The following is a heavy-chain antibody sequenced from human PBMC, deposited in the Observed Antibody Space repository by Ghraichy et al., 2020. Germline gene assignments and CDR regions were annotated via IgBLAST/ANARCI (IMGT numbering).Heavy chain of an antibody. CDR1: GYTFTGYY. D-gene: IGHD3-22*01. CDR3: ARVGPDSSRTGYFDY. V-gene: IGHV1-2*02. CDR2: INPNSGGT. J-gene: IGHJ4*02. Sequence: ASVKVSCKASGYTFTGYYMHWVRQAPGQGLEWMGWINPNSGGTNYAQKFQGRVTMTRDTSISTAYMELSRLRSDDTAVYYCARVGPDSSRTGYFDYWGQGTLVTVSS.